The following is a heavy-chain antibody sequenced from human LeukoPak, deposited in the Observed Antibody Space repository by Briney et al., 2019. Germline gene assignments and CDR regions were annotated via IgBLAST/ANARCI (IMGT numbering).Heavy chain of an antibody. CDR3: ARDQGGALDF. V-gene: IGHV3-7*01. CDR1: VFTFSSDW. J-gene: IGHJ4*02. Sequence: PVGSLRLSPAVSVFTFSSDWIAWGRRAPGKGLEGVANMKQDGSAKHYADSVKGRFTISRDNAKNSLYLQMNSLRAEDTAVYYCARDQGGALDFWGLGSLVTVSS. CDR2: MKQDGSAK. D-gene: IGHD3-16*01.